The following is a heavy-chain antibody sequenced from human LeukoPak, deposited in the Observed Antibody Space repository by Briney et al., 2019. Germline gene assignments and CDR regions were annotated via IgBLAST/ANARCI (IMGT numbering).Heavy chain of an antibody. V-gene: IGHV3-23*01. CDR3: AKTPRFYYMDV. CDR1: GFTFSSYA. J-gene: IGHJ6*03. Sequence: PGGSLRLSCAASGFTFSSYAMSWVRQAPGKGLEWVSGIGSGGSTYYADSVKGRFSISRDNSKDTLYMQMNSLRAEDTAVYYCAKTPRFYYMDVWGKGTTVTVSS. CDR2: IGSGGST.